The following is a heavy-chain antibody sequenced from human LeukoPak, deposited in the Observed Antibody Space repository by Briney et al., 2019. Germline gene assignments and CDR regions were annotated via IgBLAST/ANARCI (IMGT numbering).Heavy chain of an antibody. CDR3: ATDYSYGYFD. CDR2: ISPRSDAI. Sequence: QSGGSLRLSCAASGFTFSTYSMTWVRQAPGKGLEWVSYISPRSDAIYYADSVKGRFTISRDNAKNSLYLQMNSLRDEDTAVYYCATDYSYGYFDWGQRTLVTVSS. J-gene: IGHJ4*02. D-gene: IGHD5-18*01. CDR1: GFTFSTYS. V-gene: IGHV3-48*02.